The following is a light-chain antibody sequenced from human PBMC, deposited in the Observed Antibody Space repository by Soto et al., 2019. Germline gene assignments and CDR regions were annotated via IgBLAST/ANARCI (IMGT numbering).Light chain of an antibody. Sequence: EIVLTQSPGTLSLSPGERATLSCRASQSVSSSFLAWYQQIPGQAPRLLLYGTSTRATGIPDRFSGSGSGTDFTFTISRLEPEDFAVYYCQQYGSSLLTFGGGTKVEIK. CDR2: GTS. V-gene: IGKV3-20*01. CDR3: QQYGSSLLT. CDR1: QSVSSSF. J-gene: IGKJ4*01.